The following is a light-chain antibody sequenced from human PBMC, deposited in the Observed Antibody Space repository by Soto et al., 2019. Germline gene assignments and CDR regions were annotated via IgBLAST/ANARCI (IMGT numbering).Light chain of an antibody. CDR2: SSS. J-gene: IGLJ3*02. CDR3: ASWDDSVNGWV. V-gene: IGLV1-44*01. CDR1: KANIGTYS. Sequence: QSVLTQPPSASGTPGQRITISCSGGKANIGTYSVNWYQQFPGAAPKLLIFSSSHRPTGVPDRFSGYKSGTAASLAISGLAAEDEADYDCASWDDSVNGWVFGGGTKLTVL.